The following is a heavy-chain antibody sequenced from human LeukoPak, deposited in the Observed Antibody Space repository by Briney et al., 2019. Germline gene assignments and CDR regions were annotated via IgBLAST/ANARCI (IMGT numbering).Heavy chain of an antibody. J-gene: IGHJ4*01. CDR1: SGSFRTYY. Sequence: SETLSLTCTVSSGSFRTYYWSWIRQPPGKGLEWIGEINHYGSTNYNPSLKSRITISVDTSKNQFSLRLSSVTAADTAVYYCARLPDYYSRHGAPGWGQGTLVTVSS. D-gene: IGHD3-10*01. V-gene: IGHV4-34*01. CDR2: INHYGST. CDR3: ARLPDYYSRHGAPG.